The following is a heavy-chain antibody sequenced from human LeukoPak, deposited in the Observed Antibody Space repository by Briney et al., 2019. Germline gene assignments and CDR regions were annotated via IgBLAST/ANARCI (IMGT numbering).Heavy chain of an antibody. D-gene: IGHD2-2*01. J-gene: IGHJ6*03. V-gene: IGHV4-59*01. CDR2: IYYSGST. CDR1: GGSISDYY. Sequence: PSETLSLTCTVSGGSISDYYWNRMRQPPGKGLEWIGYIYYSGSTTYNPSLKSRLIMSADTAKNQFSLKLRSVTAADTAVYYCARGDFCSSTNCYLRPMDVLGNGATVTVSS. CDR3: ARGDFCSSTNCYLRPMDV.